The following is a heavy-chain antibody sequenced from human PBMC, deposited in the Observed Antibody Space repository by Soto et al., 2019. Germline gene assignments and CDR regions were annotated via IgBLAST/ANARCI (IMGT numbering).Heavy chain of an antibody. D-gene: IGHD6-13*01. J-gene: IGHJ6*02. Sequence: EVQLVESGGGLVQPGRSLRLSCAASGFTFDDYAMHWVRQAPGKGLEWVSGISWNSGSIGYADSVKGRFTISRDNAKNSRYLQMNSRRAEDTALYYCAKGDSSSFYYGMDVWGQGTTVTVSS. CDR3: AKGDSSSFYYGMDV. CDR2: ISWNSGSI. V-gene: IGHV3-9*01. CDR1: GFTFDDYA.